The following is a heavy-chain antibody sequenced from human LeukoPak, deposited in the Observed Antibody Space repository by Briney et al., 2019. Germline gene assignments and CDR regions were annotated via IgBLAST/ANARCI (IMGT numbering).Heavy chain of an antibody. V-gene: IGHV3-53*01. J-gene: IGHJ4*02. Sequence: GGSLRLSCAASGFTVSSNYMSWVRQAPGKGLEWVSVIYSGGSTYYADSVKGRFTISRDNSKNTLYLQMNSRRAEDTAVYYCARCTAMVYDYWGQGTLVTVSS. CDR2: IYSGGST. CDR3: ARCTAMVYDY. D-gene: IGHD5-18*01. CDR1: GFTVSSNY.